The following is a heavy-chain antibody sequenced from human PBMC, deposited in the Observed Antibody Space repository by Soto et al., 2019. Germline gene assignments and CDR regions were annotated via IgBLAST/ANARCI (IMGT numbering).Heavy chain of an antibody. V-gene: IGHV5-51*01. Sequence: ESLKISCQASGYSFTTYWIGWVRQMPGKGLEWMWIIYPGDSDTRYSPSFQGQVTISAHKSISTTYLQWSSLQASDTAMFLCARKDIAANAVDFWGQGTRVTV. J-gene: IGHJ4*02. D-gene: IGHD2-15*01. CDR2: IYPGDSDT. CDR3: ARKDIAANAVDF. CDR1: GYSFTTYW.